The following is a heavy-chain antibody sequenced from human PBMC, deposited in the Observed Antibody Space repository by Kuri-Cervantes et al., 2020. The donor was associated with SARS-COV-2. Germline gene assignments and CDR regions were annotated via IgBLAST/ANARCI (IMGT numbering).Heavy chain of an antibody. CDR3: VSSGWSRGDY. CDR2: ISSNGAT. Sequence: AGCMRLSCSVYGFTFSSYAMHWVRQAPGKGLEYVSAISSNGATYYAGPVKGRFTISRDNSKNTMYLQMTSLRTEDTAIYHCVSSGWSRGDYWGHGTLVTVSS. CDR1: GFTFSSYA. V-gene: IGHV3-64D*06. D-gene: IGHD6-19*01. J-gene: IGHJ4*01.